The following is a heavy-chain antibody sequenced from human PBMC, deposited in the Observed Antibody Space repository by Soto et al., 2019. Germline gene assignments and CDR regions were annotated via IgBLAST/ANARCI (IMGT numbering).Heavy chain of an antibody. CDR2: ISGSGGST. CDR1: GFTFSSYA. CDR3: AKDLAVVTLFDY. Sequence: EVQLLESGGGLVQPGGSLRLSCAASGFTFSSYAMSWVRQAPGKGLEWVSAISGSGGSTYYADSVKGRFTISRDNSKNTLYLHMNSLRAEDTAVYYCAKDLAVVTLFDYWGQGTLVTVSS. D-gene: IGHD2-21*02. V-gene: IGHV3-23*01. J-gene: IGHJ4*02.